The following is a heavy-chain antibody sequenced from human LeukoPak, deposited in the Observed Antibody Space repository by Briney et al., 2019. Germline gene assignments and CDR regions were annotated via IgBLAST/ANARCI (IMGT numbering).Heavy chain of an antibody. V-gene: IGHV4-59*08. CDR2: ILSDRNH. D-gene: IGHD5-24*01. CDR1: GCSISNCY. J-gene: IGHJ4*02. CDR3: ARHCCRDGYNFDS. Sequence: SETLSLTCTVSGCSISNCYWCWIRRPPPKRREDIECILSDRNHNYNPSLKSRATMSVDPSKNHFSLNLTSVTAADPAVYYCARHCCRDGYNFDSWGQGILVTVSS.